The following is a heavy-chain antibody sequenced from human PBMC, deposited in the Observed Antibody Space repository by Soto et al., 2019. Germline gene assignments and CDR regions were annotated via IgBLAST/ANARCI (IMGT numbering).Heavy chain of an antibody. D-gene: IGHD1-1*01. CDR1: GYTFTSYA. Sequence: ASVKVSCKASGYTFTSYAMHWVRQAPGQRLEWMGWINAGNGNTKYSQKFQGRVTITRDTSASTAYMELSSLRSEDTAVYYCASLDRGAAPFDYWGRGTLVTVSS. V-gene: IGHV1-3*01. CDR3: ASLDRGAAPFDY. CDR2: INAGNGNT. J-gene: IGHJ4*02.